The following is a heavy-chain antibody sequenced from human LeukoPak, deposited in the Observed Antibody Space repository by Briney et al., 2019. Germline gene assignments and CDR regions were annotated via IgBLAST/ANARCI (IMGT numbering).Heavy chain of an antibody. V-gene: IGHV3-33*02. J-gene: IGHJ6*02. CDR2: IWYDGSNK. CDR1: GFTFRNYG. CDR3: VRHTGSFPLGGMDV. D-gene: IGHD1-26*01. Sequence: GRSLRLSCAASGFTFRNYGMYWVRQAPGKGLEWVAIIWYDGSNKYYTVSAKGRFTISRDNSKNTLFLQMNSLRVEDTAVYYCVRHTGSFPLGGMDVWGQGTTVTVSS.